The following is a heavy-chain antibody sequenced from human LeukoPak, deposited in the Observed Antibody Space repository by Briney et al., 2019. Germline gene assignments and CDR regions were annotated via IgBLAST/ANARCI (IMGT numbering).Heavy chain of an antibody. V-gene: IGHV4-34*01. Sequence: SETLSLTCAVYGGSFSGYYWSWIRQPPGKGLEWIGEINHSGSTNYNPSLKSRVTISVDTSKNQFSLKLSSVTAADTAVYYCARGGRTTGGFDPWGQGTLVTVSS. D-gene: IGHD1-1*01. CDR2: INHSGST. J-gene: IGHJ5*02. CDR3: ARGGRTTGGFDP. CDR1: GGSFSGYY.